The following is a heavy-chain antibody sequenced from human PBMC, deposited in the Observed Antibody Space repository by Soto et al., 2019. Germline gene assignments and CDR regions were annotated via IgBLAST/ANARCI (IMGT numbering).Heavy chain of an antibody. Sequence: QVQLQESGPGLVKPLGTLSLTCTVSGGSITIYYWSWIRQPPGKGLEWIGHIYYSGSTNYNASLKSRVTISVDTSKNQFSLSLNSVTAADTAVYYCARETGTSSLYGMDVWGQGTTVTVSS. CDR1: GGSITIYY. CDR2: IYYSGST. CDR3: ARETGTSSLYGMDV. D-gene: IGHD2-2*01. V-gene: IGHV4-59*01. J-gene: IGHJ6*02.